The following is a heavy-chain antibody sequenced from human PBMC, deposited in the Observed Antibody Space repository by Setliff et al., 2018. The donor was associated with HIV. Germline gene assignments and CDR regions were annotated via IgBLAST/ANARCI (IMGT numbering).Heavy chain of an antibody. Sequence: PSETLSLTCSVSGDSVSHYFWSWLRQPAGKGLQWIGRFYTDGTTRYNPSLESRVTMSVGTSTNQFSLKLTSVTAADTAVYFCARGRGSSSSWPIDYWGQGTLVTVSS. CDR1: GDSVSHYF. CDR3: ARGRGSSSSWPIDY. CDR2: FYTDGTT. J-gene: IGHJ4*02. D-gene: IGHD6-13*01. V-gene: IGHV4-4*07.